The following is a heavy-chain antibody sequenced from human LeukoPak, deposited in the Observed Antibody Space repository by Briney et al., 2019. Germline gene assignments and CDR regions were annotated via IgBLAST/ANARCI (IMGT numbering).Heavy chain of an antibody. CDR1: GGSVSTSTYY. CDR2: IYHSGST. Sequence: PSETLSLTCRVSGGSVSTSTYYWGWVRQPPGKGLEWIGEIYHSGSTNYNPFLKSRVTMSLDKSKNQFSLNLTPVTAADTAVYYCAREAAGQWFDPWGQGTLVTVSS. V-gene: IGHV4-39*07. J-gene: IGHJ5*02. D-gene: IGHD6-25*01. CDR3: AREAAGQWFDP.